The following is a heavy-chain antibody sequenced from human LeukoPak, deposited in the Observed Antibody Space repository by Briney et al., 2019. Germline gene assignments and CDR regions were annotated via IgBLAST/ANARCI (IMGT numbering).Heavy chain of an antibody. D-gene: IGHD2-15*01. Sequence: PGGSLRLSCAASGFTFSSYWMSWVRQAPGKGLEWVANIKQDGSEKYYVDLVKGRFTISRDNAKNSLYLQMNSLRAEDTAVYYCARAPPPCSGGSCYSGRYYYYYYYMDVWGKGTTVTVSS. CDR1: GFTFSSYW. J-gene: IGHJ6*03. V-gene: IGHV3-7*01. CDR3: ARAPPPCSGGSCYSGRYYYYYYYMDV. CDR2: IKQDGSEK.